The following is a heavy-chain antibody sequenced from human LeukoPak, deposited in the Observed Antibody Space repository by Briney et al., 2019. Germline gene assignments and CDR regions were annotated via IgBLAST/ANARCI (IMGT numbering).Heavy chain of an antibody. CDR1: GFSFTDYP. CDR2: ISNSGGST. Sequence: GGSLRLSCATSGFSFTDYPMNWVRQAPGKGLEYVSAISNSGGSTYYADSVKGRFTISRDNSKNTLYLQMNSLRAEDTAVYYCAKLLAAAGGRYLDYWGQGTLVTVSS. J-gene: IGHJ4*02. V-gene: IGHV3-23*01. D-gene: IGHD6-13*01. CDR3: AKLLAAAGGRYLDY.